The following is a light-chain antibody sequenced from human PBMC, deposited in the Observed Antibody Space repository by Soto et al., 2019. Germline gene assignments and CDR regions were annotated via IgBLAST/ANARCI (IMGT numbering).Light chain of an antibody. Sequence: QSVLTQPPSVSGVPGQRVTISCTGNNSNLGAGYDVHWYQQLPGAAPKLVVFGNRNRPSGVPERFSGSKSGTSASLAITGLQAGDEADYYCQAYDYSLTAFVFGGGTKVTVL. CDR1: NSNLGAGYD. J-gene: IGLJ3*02. CDR2: GNR. V-gene: IGLV1-40*01. CDR3: QAYDYSLTAFV.